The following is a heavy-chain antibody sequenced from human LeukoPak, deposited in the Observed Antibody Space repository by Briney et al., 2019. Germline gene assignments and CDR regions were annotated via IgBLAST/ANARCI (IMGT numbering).Heavy chain of an antibody. Sequence: ASVKVSCKASGYTFTGYYMHWVRQAPGQGLEWMGWINPNSGDTNYSQKFQGRVSMTRDTSINTAYMELSRLTSDDTAVYYCARDLYSSGWTDAFDTWGQGTMVTVSS. CDR2: INPNSGDT. D-gene: IGHD6-19*01. CDR3: ARDLYSSGWTDAFDT. J-gene: IGHJ3*02. CDR1: GYTFTGYY. V-gene: IGHV1-2*02.